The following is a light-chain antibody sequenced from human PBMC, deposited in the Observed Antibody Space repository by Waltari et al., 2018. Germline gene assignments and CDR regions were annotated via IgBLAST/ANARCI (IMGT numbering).Light chain of an antibody. Sequence: QSALTQPASVSGSPGQSITISCTGTGSTGGSYDLFSWYHQPPGKAPKLIISKVPERPSGISDRFSGSKSGNTASLTISGLQAEDEAQYFCCSYAGSSTFVLFGGGTKLTVL. V-gene: IGLV2-23*02. CDR2: KVP. CDR3: CSYAGSSTFVL. J-gene: IGLJ2*01. CDR1: GSTGGSYDL.